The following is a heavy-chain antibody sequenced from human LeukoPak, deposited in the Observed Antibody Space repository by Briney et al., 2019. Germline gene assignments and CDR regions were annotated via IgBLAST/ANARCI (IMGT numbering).Heavy chain of an antibody. CDR3: ARLILGITVTTPDY. V-gene: IGHV4-38-2*01. D-gene: IGHD4-11*01. Sequence: SETLSLTXAVSGYSISSGYYWGWIRQPPGKGLEWIGSIYHSGSTYYNPSLKSRVTISVDTSKNQFSLKLSSVTAADTAVYYCARLILGITVTTPDYWGQGTLVTVSS. CDR2: IYHSGST. CDR1: GYSISSGYY. J-gene: IGHJ4*02.